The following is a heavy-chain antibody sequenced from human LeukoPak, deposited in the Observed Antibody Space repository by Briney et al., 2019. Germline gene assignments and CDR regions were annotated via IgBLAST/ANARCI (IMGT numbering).Heavy chain of an antibody. Sequence: ASVKVSFKASGGTFIIYAISWVRQAPGQGLEWMGRIIPIFGIANYAQKFQGRVTITADKSTSTAYMELSSLRSEDTAVYYCARDQYYDSSGYYYRQGAFDIWGQGTMVTVSS. D-gene: IGHD3-22*01. CDR2: IIPIFGIA. CDR3: ARDQYYDSSGYYYRQGAFDI. J-gene: IGHJ3*02. V-gene: IGHV1-69*10. CDR1: GGTFIIYA.